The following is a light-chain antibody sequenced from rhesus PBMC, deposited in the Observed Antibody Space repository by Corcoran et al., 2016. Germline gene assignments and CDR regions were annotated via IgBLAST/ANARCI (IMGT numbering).Light chain of an antibody. J-gene: IGKJ1*01. CDR3: QQHDNSPPT. V-gene: IGKV1-69*01. Sequence: DIQMTQSPSSLSASVGDRVTITCRASQGISNWLAWYQQKPGKAPKLLIYRASNLETGVQSRFSGSGSGTDFTLTISSLQPEDIATYYCQQHDNSPPTFGQGTKVEIK. CDR2: RAS. CDR1: QGISNW.